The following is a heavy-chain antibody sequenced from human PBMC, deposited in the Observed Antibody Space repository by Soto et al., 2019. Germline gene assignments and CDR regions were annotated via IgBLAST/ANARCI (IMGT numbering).Heavy chain of an antibody. CDR1: GGSIRSSSYY. CDR3: ASPSYSSSSDAQPNFDY. D-gene: IGHD6-6*01. Sequence: PWETLSLTCPVSGGSIRSSSYYWGCIRQPPWQGLEWIGSIYYSGSTYYNPSLKSRVTISVDTSKNQFSLKLSSVTAADTAVYYRASPSYSSSSDAQPNFDYWGQGTLATDSS. CDR2: IYYSGST. V-gene: IGHV4-39*01. J-gene: IGHJ4*02.